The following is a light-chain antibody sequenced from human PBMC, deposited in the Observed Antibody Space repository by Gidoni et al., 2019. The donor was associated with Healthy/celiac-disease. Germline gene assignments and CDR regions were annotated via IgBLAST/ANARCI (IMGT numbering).Light chain of an antibody. Sequence: QSVLTQPPSASGTPGQRVTISCSGSSSNIGSNYVYWYQQLPGTAPKLLIYRNNQRPSGGPDRFSGSKSGTSASLAISGLRSEDEADYYCAAWDDSLSGPRYVFGTGTKVTVL. CDR2: RNN. V-gene: IGLV1-47*01. CDR3: AAWDDSLSGPRYV. J-gene: IGLJ1*01. CDR1: SSNIGSNY.